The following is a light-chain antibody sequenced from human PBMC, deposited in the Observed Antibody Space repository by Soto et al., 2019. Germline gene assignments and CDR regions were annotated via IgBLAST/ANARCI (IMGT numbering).Light chain of an antibody. V-gene: IGKV2D-29*01. CDR2: EVS. Sequence: DVMMTQSPLSLPVIPVEPSSSSFMSSDMLLHSDGKTYLYWYLQKPGQPPQLLIYEVSNRFSGVPDRFSGSGSGTDFTLKISRVEAEDVGVYYCMQSIQLPITFGQGTRLEIK. J-gene: IGKJ5*01. CDR3: MQSIQLPIT. CDR1: DMLLHSDGKTY.